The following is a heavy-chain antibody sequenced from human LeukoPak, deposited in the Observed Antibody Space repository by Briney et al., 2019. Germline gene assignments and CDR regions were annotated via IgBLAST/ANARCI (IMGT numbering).Heavy chain of an antibody. CDR2: MNPNSGNT. V-gene: IGHV1-8*03. CDR1: GYTFTSYD. Sequence: ASVKVSCKASGYTFTSYDINWVRQATGQGLEWMGWMNPNSGNTGYAQKFQGGVTITRNTSISTAYMELSSLRSEDTAVYYCARGDCSSTSCYRQNWFDPWGQGTLVTVSS. J-gene: IGHJ5*02. D-gene: IGHD2-2*02. CDR3: ARGDCSSTSCYRQNWFDP.